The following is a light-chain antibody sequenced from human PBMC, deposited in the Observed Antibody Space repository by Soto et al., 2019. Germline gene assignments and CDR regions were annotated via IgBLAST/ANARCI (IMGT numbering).Light chain of an antibody. J-gene: IGKJ4*01. CDR1: QSISNW. CDR3: QQYDTYPLT. CDR2: DAS. Sequence: DIPMTQTPSTLSASVGDRVTITCRASQSISNWLAWYQQKPGKVPKFLIYDASTLESGVPSRFSGSASGTEFTLTINGLQPDDFATYYCQQYDTYPLTFGGGTRVDIK. V-gene: IGKV1-5*01.